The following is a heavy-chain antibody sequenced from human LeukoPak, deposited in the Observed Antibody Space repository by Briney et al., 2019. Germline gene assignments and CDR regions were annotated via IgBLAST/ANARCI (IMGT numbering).Heavy chain of an antibody. V-gene: IGHV4-34*01. CDR1: GGSFSGYY. Sequence: SETLSLTCAVYGGSFSGYYWSWIRQPPGKGLEWIGEINHSGSTNYNPSLKSRVTISVDTSKNQFSLKLSSVTAADTAVYYCARGFRRVRQQLARSLDYWGQGTLVTVSS. D-gene: IGHD6-13*01. CDR2: INHSGST. CDR3: ARGFRRVRQQLARSLDY. J-gene: IGHJ4*02.